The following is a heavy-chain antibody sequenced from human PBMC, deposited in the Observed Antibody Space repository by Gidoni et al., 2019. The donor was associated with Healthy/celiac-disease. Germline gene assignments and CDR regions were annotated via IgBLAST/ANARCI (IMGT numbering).Heavy chain of an antibody. Sequence: QVQLQESGPGLVKPSETLSLTCTVSGGSVSSGSYYWRWIRQPPGKGLEWIGYIYYSGSTNYNPSLKSRVTISVDTSKNQFSLKLSSVTAADTAVYYCARMISAPGGFDPWGQGTLVTVSS. CDR3: ARMISAPGGFDP. V-gene: IGHV4-61*01. CDR2: IYYSGST. CDR1: GGSVSSGSYY. D-gene: IGHD3-10*01. J-gene: IGHJ5*02.